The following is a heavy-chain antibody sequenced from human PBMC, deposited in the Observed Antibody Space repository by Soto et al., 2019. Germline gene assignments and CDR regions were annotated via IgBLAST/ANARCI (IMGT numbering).Heavy chain of an antibody. CDR2: MSHSGGT. D-gene: IGHD1-1*01. CDR3: ARVERGTATTVVDAFDI. Sequence: QVQLQQWGAGLLKPSETLSLTCAVYGGSVSGANYYWSWIRQPPGKGLEWIGEMSHSGGTHFNPYLESRVNISVDTSTNQFSQKMSSVTAADTALYYCARVERGTATTVVDAFDIWGPGTMVTVSS. V-gene: IGHV4-34*01. CDR1: GGSVSGANYY. J-gene: IGHJ3*02.